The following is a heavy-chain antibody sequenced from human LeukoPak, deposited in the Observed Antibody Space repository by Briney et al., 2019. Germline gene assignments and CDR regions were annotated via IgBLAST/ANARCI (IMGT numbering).Heavy chain of an antibody. V-gene: IGHV4-4*02. J-gene: IGHJ4*02. D-gene: IGHD3-10*01. CDR1: GGSISSSNR. CDR3: AGPSPDYYGSGSYFNY. CDR2: IYHSGST. Sequence: PSETLSLTCAVSGGSISSSNRWSWVRQPPGKGLEWIGEIYHSGSTNYNPSLKSRVTISVDKSKNQFSLKLSSVTAADTAVYYCAGPSPDYYGSGSYFNYWGQGTLVTVSS.